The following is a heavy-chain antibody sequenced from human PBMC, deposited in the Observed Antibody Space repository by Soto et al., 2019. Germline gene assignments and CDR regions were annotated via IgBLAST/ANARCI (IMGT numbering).Heavy chain of an antibody. J-gene: IGHJ6*02. CDR3: VKDRWVDV. CDR1: GFTLSSYA. Sequence: GGSLRLSCSVSGFTLSSYAMHWVRQAPGKGLEYVSSISSNGGSTYYADSVKGRFTISRDNSKNTLYLQMRSLRPEDTALYYRVKDRWVDVWGQGTTVTVSS. CDR2: ISSNGGST. V-gene: IGHV3-64D*06.